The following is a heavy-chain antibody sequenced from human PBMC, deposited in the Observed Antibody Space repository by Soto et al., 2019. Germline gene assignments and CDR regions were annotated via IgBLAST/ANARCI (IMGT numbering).Heavy chain of an antibody. D-gene: IGHD2-15*01. Sequence: GESLKISCAASGFTFSSYAMSWVRQAPGKGLEWVSAISGSGGSTYYADSVKGRFTISRDNSKNTLYLQMNSLRAEDTAVYYCAKLPPLVVVVAAISYFDYWGQGTLVTVSS. CDR1: GFTFSSYA. CDR3: AKLPPLVVVVAAISYFDY. CDR2: ISGSGGST. V-gene: IGHV3-23*01. J-gene: IGHJ4*02.